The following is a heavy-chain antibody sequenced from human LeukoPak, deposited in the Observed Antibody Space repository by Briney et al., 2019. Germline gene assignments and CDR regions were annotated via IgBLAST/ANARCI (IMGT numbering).Heavy chain of an antibody. CDR3: ARSIVVAGIVSDYYYYAMDV. CDR1: GGSISNYY. Sequence: SETLSLTCTVSGGSISNYYWTWIRQPPGRGLEWIGYVSYSGSTKYIPSLKSRVTISVDTSKKQFSLRLSSVTAADTAVYYCARSIVVAGIVSDYYYYAMDVWGQGTTVTVSS. V-gene: IGHV4-59*08. CDR2: VSYSGST. J-gene: IGHJ6*02. D-gene: IGHD6-19*01.